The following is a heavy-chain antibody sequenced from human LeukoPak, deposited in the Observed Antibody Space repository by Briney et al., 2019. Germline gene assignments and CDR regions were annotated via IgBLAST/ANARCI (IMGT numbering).Heavy chain of an antibody. CDR3: TRDRSRVERGYFDY. CDR1: GGTVSSYA. J-gene: IGHJ4*02. Sequence: SVKVSCKASGGTVSSYAISWVRQAPGRGLEWMGGIIPIFGTANYAQKFQGRVTITADESTSTAYMELSSLRSEDTAVYYCTRDRSRVERGYFDYWGQRTLVTVSS. CDR2: IIPIFGTA. V-gene: IGHV1-69*13. D-gene: IGHD5-24*01.